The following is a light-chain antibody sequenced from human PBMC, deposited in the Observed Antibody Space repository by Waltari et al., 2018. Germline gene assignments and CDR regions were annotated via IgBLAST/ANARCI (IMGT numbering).Light chain of an antibody. J-gene: IGLJ3*02. CDR1: SSDVGGYEY. V-gene: IGLV2-8*01. CDR3: SSYAGGSTLGV. Sequence: QSALTQPPSASGSPGQSVPISCPGTSSDVGGYEYVSWYQHHPGKAPKLMIYEVSKRPAGGPDRFSGSKSGNTASLTVSGLQAEDEGDYYCSSYAGGSTLGVFGGGTKLTVL. CDR2: EVS.